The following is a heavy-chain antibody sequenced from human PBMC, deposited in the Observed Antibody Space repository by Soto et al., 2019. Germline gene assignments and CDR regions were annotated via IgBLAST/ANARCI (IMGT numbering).Heavy chain of an antibody. CDR2: IYTSGST. J-gene: IGHJ6*02. CDR1: GGSVSSGSYY. D-gene: IGHD3-3*01. Sequence: PSETLSLTCTASGGSVSSGSYYWSWIRQPPGKGLEWIGRIYTSGSTNYNPSLESRVTMSVDTSKNQFSLKLSSVTAADTAVYYCARDRTYYDFWSGYRYYYYGMDVWGQGTTVTVSS. CDR3: ARDRTYYDFWSGYRYYYYGMDV. V-gene: IGHV4-61*01.